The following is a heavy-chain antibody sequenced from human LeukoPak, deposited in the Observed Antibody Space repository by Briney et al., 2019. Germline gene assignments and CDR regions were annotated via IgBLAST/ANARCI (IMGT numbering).Heavy chain of an antibody. CDR2: INHSGST. V-gene: IGHV4-34*01. J-gene: IGHJ6*03. CDR1: GGSFSGYY. D-gene: IGHD2-8*01. CDR3: ARVLRYCTNGVCPYYYYYMDV. Sequence: SETLSLTCAVYGGSFSGYYWSWIRQPPGKGLEWIGEINHSGSTNYNPSLKSRVTISVNTSKNQFSLKLSSVTAADTAVYYCARVLRYCTNGVCPYYYYYMDVWGKGTTVTVSS.